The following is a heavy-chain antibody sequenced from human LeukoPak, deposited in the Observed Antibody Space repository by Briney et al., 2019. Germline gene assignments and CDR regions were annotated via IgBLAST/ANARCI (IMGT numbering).Heavy chain of an antibody. CDR3: ARWDMVRGSIDY. Sequence: SETLSLTCTVSGGSVSSYYWSWIRQPPGKGLEWIGYIYYSGSTNYNPSLKSRVTISVDTSKNQFSLKLSSVTAADTAVYYCARWDMVRGSIDYWGQGTLVTVSS. V-gene: IGHV4-59*02. CDR1: GGSVSSYY. CDR2: IYYSGST. D-gene: IGHD3-10*01. J-gene: IGHJ4*02.